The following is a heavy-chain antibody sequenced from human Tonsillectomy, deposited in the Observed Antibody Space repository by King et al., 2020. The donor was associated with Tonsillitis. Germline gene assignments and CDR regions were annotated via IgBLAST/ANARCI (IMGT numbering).Heavy chain of an antibody. J-gene: IGHJ2*01. CDR2: LHFSGNT. Sequence: LQLQESGPGLVKPSETLSLTCSVSGGSINSTTYYWGWIRQPPGKGLEWIGSLHFSGNTYYNPSLKSRFSISVDTSKNQFSLKLSSVTAADSAVYYCARQDDCSSNTCYKWDYWYFDLWGRGTLVTVSS. D-gene: IGHD2-2*02. CDR3: ARQDDCSSNTCYKWDYWYFDL. V-gene: IGHV4-39*01. CDR1: GGSINSTTYY.